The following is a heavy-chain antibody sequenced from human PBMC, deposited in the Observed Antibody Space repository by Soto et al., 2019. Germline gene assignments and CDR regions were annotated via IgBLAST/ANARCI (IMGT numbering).Heavy chain of an antibody. CDR1: GFTFSSYA. D-gene: IGHD3-9*01. Sequence: QAGGSLRLSCAASGFTFSSYAMHWVRQAPGKGLEWVAVISYDGSNKYYADSVKGRFTISRDNSKNTLYLQMNSLRAEDTAVYYCARGHYDILTATGEPYYYYGMDVWGQGTTVTVSS. V-gene: IGHV3-30-3*01. CDR2: ISYDGSNK. J-gene: IGHJ6*02. CDR3: ARGHYDILTATGEPYYYYGMDV.